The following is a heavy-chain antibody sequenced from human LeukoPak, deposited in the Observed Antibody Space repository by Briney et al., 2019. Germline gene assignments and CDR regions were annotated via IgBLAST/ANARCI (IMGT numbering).Heavy chain of an antibody. V-gene: IGHV3-21*01. D-gene: IGHD5-18*01. CDR3: ARDRGKRVETSMVGFP. CDR1: GFTFSSYE. CDR2: ISSSSTYT. J-gene: IGHJ5*02. Sequence: GGSLRLSCAASGFTFSSYEMNWVRQAPGKGLEWVSSISSSSTYTYYADSVKGRFTISRDNAKNSLYLQMNNLRAEDTAVYYCARDRGKRVETSMVGFPWGQGTLVTVSS.